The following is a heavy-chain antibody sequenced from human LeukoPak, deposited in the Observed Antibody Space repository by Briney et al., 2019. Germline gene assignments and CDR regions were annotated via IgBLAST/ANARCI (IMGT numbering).Heavy chain of an antibody. CDR2: ISYDGSNK. J-gene: IGHJ4*02. V-gene: IGHV3-30-3*01. Sequence: PGGSLRLSCAASGFTFSSYAMHWVRQAPGKGLEWVAVISYDGSNKYYADSVKGRFTISRDNSKNTLYLQMNSLRAEDTAVYYCARDLFSSPGSYRPNLTLDYWGQGTLVTVSS. D-gene: IGHD3-16*02. CDR1: GFTFSSYA. CDR3: ARDLFSSPGSYRPNLTLDY.